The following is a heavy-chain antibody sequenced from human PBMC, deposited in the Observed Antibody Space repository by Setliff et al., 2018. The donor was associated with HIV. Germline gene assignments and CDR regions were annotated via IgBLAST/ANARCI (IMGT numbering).Heavy chain of an antibody. D-gene: IGHD6-19*01. CDR1: GGSISSYY. CDR2: IYARGGT. J-gene: IGHJ4*02. CDR3: ARGSSGWPYYFDY. Sequence: SETLSLTCSVSGGSISSYYWSWIRQPAGKGLEWIGRIYARGGTNYNPSLESRVTITRDTSARTAYMDLTSLRSEDTAVYYCARGSSGWPYYFDYWGQGTLVTVSS. V-gene: IGHV4-4*07.